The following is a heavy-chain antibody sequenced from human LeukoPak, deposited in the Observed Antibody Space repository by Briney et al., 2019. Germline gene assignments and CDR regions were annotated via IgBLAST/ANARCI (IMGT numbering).Heavy chain of an antibody. J-gene: IGHJ6*03. Sequence: GGSLRLSCAASGFTFSDYYMSWIRQAPGKGLEWVSYISSSGSTIYYADSVKGRFTVSRDNAKNSLFLQMNSLGAEDTAVYYCARPEVVAGTYYYYYYIDVWGKGTTVTVSS. V-gene: IGHV3-11*01. CDR1: GFTFSDYY. CDR2: ISSSGSTI. CDR3: ARPEVVAGTYYYYYYIDV. D-gene: IGHD2-15*01.